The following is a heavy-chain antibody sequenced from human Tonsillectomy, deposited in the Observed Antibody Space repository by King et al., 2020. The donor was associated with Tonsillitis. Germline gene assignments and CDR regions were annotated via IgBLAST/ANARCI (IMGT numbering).Heavy chain of an antibody. J-gene: IGHJ6*02. CDR2: ISSSGSTI. D-gene: IGHD3-3*01. Sequence: VQLVESGGGLVKPGGSLRLSCAASGFTFSDYYMSWIRQAPGKGLEWVSYISSSGSTIYYADSVKGRFTISRDNAKNSLYLQMNSLRAEDTAVYYGATPVGKRYDFWSGLRIDYYGMDVWGQGTTVTVSS. V-gene: IGHV3-11*01. CDR1: GFTFSDYY. CDR3: ATPVGKRYDFWSGLRIDYYGMDV.